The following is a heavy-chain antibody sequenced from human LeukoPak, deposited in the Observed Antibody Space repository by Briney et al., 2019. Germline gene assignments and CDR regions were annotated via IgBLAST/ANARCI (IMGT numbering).Heavy chain of an antibody. CDR1: GFTFSSYG. J-gene: IGHJ4*02. V-gene: IGHV3-33*01. D-gene: IGHD1-26*01. CDR2: IRYDGSNK. Sequence: GGSLRLSCAASGFTFSSYGMHWVRQAPGKGLEWVAVIRYDGSNKYYADSVKGRFTISRDNSKNTLYLQMNSLRAEDTAVYYCARGGPRRPWELAFDYWGQGTLVTVSS. CDR3: ARGGPRRPWELAFDY.